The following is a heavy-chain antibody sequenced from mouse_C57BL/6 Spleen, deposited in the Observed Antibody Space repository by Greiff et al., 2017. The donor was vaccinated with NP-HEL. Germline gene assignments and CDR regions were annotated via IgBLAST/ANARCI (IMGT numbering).Heavy chain of an antibody. Sequence: LQQSGAELVRPGASVKMSCKASGYTFTSYNMHWVKQTPRQGLEWIGAIYPGNGDTSYNQKFKGKATLTVDKSSSTAYMQLSSLASEDSAVYFCARDYYGSSRYYYAMDYWGQGTSVTVSS. CDR3: ARDYYGSSRYYYAMDY. V-gene: IGHV1-12*01. D-gene: IGHD1-1*01. CDR2: IYPGNGDT. CDR1: GYTFTSYN. J-gene: IGHJ4*01.